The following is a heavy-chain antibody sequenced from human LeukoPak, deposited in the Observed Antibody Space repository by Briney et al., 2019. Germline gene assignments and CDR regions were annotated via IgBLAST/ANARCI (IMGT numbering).Heavy chain of an antibody. V-gene: IGHV4-61*01. CDR2: IYYTGNT. Sequence: SETLSLTCTVSGDSVSSGSYYWSWVRQPPGKGLEWIGYIYYTGNTNYNPSLKSRATISADTSKNQFSLKLSSVTAADTAVYYCVRDRELNYWGQGTLVTVSS. CDR3: VRDRELNY. D-gene: IGHD1-7*01. CDR1: GDSVSSGSYY. J-gene: IGHJ4*02.